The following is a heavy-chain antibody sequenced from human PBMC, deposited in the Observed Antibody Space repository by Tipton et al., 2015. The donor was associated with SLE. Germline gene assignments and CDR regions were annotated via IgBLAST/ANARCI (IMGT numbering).Heavy chain of an antibody. J-gene: IGHJ4*02. CDR3: ARVGSGVDY. D-gene: IGHD3-10*01. CDR2: INHTGST. V-gene: IGHV4-34*01. Sequence: LRLSCAVYGGSFSGYNWSWIRQPPGKGLQWIGEINHTGSTNYNPSLKSRVTISVDTSKNQFSLKLSSVTAADTAVYYCARVGSGVDYWGQGTLVTVSS. CDR1: GGSFSGYN.